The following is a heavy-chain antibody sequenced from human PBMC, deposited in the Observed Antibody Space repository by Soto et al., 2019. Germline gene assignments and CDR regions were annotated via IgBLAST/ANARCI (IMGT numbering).Heavy chain of an antibody. CDR1: GFTFSTYA. J-gene: IGHJ5*02. V-gene: IGHV3-23*01. CDR2: ISASGGSS. D-gene: IGHD2-2*01. CDR3: AKDPLGRSTSLREDWFDP. Sequence: EVQLLESGGGLVQPGGSLRLSCAASGFTFSTYAMTWVRQAPGKGLEWVSGISASGGSSYYADSVKGRFTISRDNSKNTLYLQMNSLRAEDTAVYYCAKDPLGRSTSLREDWFDPWGQGTLVTVSS.